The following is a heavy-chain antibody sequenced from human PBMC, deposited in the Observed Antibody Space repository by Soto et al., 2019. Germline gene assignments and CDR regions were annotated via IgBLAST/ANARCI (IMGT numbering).Heavy chain of an antibody. Sequence: SETLSLTCTVSGGSISSSSYYWGWIRQPPGKGLEWIGSIYYSGSTYYNPSLKSRVTISVDTSKNQFSLKLSSVTAADTAVYYFARSKIVVVPAAMRSAFDIWGQGTMVTVSS. CDR1: GGSISSSSYY. J-gene: IGHJ3*02. CDR3: ARSKIVVVPAAMRSAFDI. V-gene: IGHV4-39*01. CDR2: IYYSGST. D-gene: IGHD2-2*01.